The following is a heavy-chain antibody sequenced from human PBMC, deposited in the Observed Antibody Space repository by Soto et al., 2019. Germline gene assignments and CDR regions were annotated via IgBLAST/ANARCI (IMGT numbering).Heavy chain of an antibody. J-gene: IGHJ6*03. CDR2: TNPNTGAT. V-gene: IGHV1-8*01. CDR1: GYSFTSYD. Sequence: QVQLVQSGAEAKKPGASVKVSCKASGYSFTSYDINWVRQATGHGLEWMGWTNPNTGATGYAQKFQGRVTLTRNISTSTAYMELSRLTLEDTAVYYCARGQGGSVFYYYYMDVWGTGTTVTVSS. CDR3: ARGQGGSVFYYYYMDV. D-gene: IGHD1-26*01.